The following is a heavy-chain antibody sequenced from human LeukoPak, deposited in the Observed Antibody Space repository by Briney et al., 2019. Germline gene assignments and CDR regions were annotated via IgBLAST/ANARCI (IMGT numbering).Heavy chain of an antibody. Sequence: GGSLRLSCAASGFTFSNAWMSWVRQAPGKGLEWVGRIKSKTDGGTTDYAAPVKGRFTISRDDSKNTLYLQMNSLKTEDTAVYYCTTDQWLLPRFDYWGQGTLVTVSS. V-gene: IGHV3-15*01. CDR1: GFTFSNAW. CDR3: TTDQWLLPRFDY. J-gene: IGHJ4*02. CDR2: IKSKTDGGTT. D-gene: IGHD3-22*01.